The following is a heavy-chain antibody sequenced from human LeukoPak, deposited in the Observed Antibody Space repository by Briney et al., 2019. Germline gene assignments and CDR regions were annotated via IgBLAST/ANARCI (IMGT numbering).Heavy chain of an antibody. V-gene: IGHV3-48*02. J-gene: IGHJ3*02. Sequence: PWGSLSFTCSGSGFTCSSDSSNRVGQAPGKGLEWVSYISSSGNTKHYVDSVKGRFTISRDNAKSSVYLQMNSLRNEDTAVYYCAGGICSGGGCFSSRLAFLICRRGTMVTVSS. CDR3: AGGICSGGGCFSSRLAFLI. CDR1: GFTCSSDS. D-gene: IGHD2-15*01. CDR2: ISSSGNTK.